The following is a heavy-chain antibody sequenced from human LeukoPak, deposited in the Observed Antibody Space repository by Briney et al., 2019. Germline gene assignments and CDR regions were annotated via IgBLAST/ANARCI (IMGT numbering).Heavy chain of an antibody. CDR2: INHSGST. D-gene: IGHD3-22*01. V-gene: IGHV4-34*01. J-gene: IGHJ4*02. Sequence: SETLSLTCAVYGGSFSGYYWSWIRQPPGKGLEWIGEINHSGSTNYNPSLKSRVTMSVDTSKNQFSLKLSSVTAADTAVYYCARFPDSSGYGYWGQGTLVTVSS. CDR3: ARFPDSSGYGY. CDR1: GGSFSGYY.